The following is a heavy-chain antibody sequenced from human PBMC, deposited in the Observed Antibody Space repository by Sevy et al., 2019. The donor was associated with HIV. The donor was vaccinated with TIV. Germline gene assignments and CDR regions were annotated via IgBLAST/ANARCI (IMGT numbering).Heavy chain of an antibody. V-gene: IGHV1-2*02. Sequence: ASVKVSCKASGYTFTGYYMHWVRQAPGQGIEWMGWINPNSGGTNYAQKFQGRVTMTRDTSISTAYMELSRLRSDDTAVYYCARGWSAYGDYYIYYYYGMDVSGQGTPVTVSS. J-gene: IGHJ6*02. CDR3: ARGWSAYGDYYIYYYYGMDV. CDR2: INPNSGGT. D-gene: IGHD4-17*01. CDR1: GYTFTGYY.